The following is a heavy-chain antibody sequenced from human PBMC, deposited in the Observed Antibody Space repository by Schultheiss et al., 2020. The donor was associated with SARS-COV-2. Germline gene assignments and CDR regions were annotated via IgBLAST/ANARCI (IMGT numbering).Heavy chain of an antibody. Sequence: GESLKISCAASGFTFSSYAMSWVRQAPGKGLEWVSAISGSGGSTYYADSVKGRFTISRDNSKNTLYLQMNSLRAEDTAVYYCAKGSGYQLLYGNWFDPWGQGTLVTVSS. CDR1: GFTFSSYA. CDR3: AKGSGYQLLYGNWFDP. J-gene: IGHJ5*02. CDR2: ISGSGGST. D-gene: IGHD2-2*02. V-gene: IGHV3-23*01.